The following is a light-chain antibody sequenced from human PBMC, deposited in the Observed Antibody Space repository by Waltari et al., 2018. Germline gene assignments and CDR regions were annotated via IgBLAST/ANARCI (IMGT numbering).Light chain of an antibody. CDR1: TSNIGNNY. J-gene: IGLJ3*02. CDR3: GTWDSSNNWV. Sequence: QSVLTQPPSVSAAPGQKVTISCPGTTSNIGNNYVSWYKQLPGTAPRLLIYDNDKRPAGITDRFSASKSGTSATLGITGLQTGDEADYFGGTWDSSNNWVFGGGTKVTVL. V-gene: IGLV1-51*01. CDR2: DND.